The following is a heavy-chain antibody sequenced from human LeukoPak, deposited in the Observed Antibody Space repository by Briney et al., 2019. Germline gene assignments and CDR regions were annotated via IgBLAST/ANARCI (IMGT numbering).Heavy chain of an antibody. CDR1: GFTFSSYS. CDR3: ARAKRNAFDI. J-gene: IGHJ3*02. CDR2: ISSSSSTI. Sequence: GGSLRLSCAASGFTFSSYSMNWVRQAPGKGLEWVSYISSSSSTIYYADSVKGRFTISRDNAKNSLYLQMNSLRAEDTAVYYCARAKRNAFDIWGQGTMISVSS. V-gene: IGHV3-48*01.